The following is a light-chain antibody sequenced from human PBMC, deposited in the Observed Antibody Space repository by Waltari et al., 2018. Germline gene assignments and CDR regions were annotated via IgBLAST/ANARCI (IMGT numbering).Light chain of an antibody. J-gene: IGKJ1*01. V-gene: IGKV3-11*01. CDR1: QSVSSY. Sequence: EVVLTQSPATLSLSPGERATLSCRASQSVSSYLDWYQQKPGQAPRLLIYDASDRATGVPARFSGSGSGTDFTLTISSLEPEDFAVYYCQQRTDRPPVTFGQGTRVEMK. CDR2: DAS. CDR3: QQRTDRPPVT.